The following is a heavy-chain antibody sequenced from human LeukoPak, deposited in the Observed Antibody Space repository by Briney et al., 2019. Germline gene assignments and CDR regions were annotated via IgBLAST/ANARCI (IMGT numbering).Heavy chain of an antibody. CDR2: IFFSGGT. J-gene: IGHJ6*03. D-gene: IGHD2-2*01. CDR1: GASITTTYY. V-gene: IGHV4-39*07. Sequence: SETLSLTCTVSGASITTTYYWGWIRQAPEKGLAWIGSIFFSGGTYYNPALKSRVTMSLDTSKKQFSLNLSSVTAADTAGYYCARLKYVPVPGAMLSFYMDVWGKGTTVTVSS. CDR3: ARLKYVPVPGAMLSFYMDV.